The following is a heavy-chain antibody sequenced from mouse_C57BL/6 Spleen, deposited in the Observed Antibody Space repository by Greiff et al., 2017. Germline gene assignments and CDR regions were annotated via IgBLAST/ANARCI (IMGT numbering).Heavy chain of an antibody. Sequence: QVHVKQPGAELVRPGSSVKLSCKASGYTFTSYWMHWVKQRPIQGLEWIGNIDPSDSETHYNQKFKDKATLTVDKSSSTAYMQLSSLTSEDSAVYYCARSDYGSSRFAYWGQGTLVTVSA. J-gene: IGHJ3*01. D-gene: IGHD1-1*01. CDR1: GYTFTSYW. CDR2: IDPSDSET. V-gene: IGHV1-52*01. CDR3: ARSDYGSSRFAY.